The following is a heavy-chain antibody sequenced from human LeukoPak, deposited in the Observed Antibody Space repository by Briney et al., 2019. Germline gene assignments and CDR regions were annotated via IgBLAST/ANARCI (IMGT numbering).Heavy chain of an antibody. CDR1: GGSISSSSYY. CDR2: IYYSGST. Sequence: SETLSLTCTVSGGSISSSSYYWGWIRQPPGKGLEWIGGIYYSGSTNYNPSLKSRVTISVDTSKNQFSLKVSSVTAADTAVYYCARLGGNQVLYYFDYWGQGTLVTVSS. J-gene: IGHJ4*02. V-gene: IGHV4-39*01. CDR3: ARLGGNQVLYYFDY. D-gene: IGHD1-14*01.